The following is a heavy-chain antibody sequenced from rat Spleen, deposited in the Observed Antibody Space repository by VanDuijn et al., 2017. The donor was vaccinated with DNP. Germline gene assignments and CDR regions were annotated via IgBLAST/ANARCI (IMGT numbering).Heavy chain of an antibody. CDR1: GFTFSDYS. J-gene: IGHJ2*01. D-gene: IGHD1-3*01. CDR3: ARDLRSYDY. Sequence: EVQLVESGGGLVQPGRSLKLSCEASGFTFSDYSMAWVRQVPMKGLEWVASITSSGGSTYYPDSVKGRFTISRDNAKNTLYLQMNSLRSEDTATYYCARDLRSYDYWGQGVMVTVSS. V-gene: IGHV5-25*01. CDR2: ITSSGGST.